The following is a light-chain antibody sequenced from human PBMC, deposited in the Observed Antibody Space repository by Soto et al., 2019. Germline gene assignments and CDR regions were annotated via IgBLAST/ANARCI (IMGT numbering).Light chain of an antibody. CDR1: QGIDNW. CDR3: QQTNSLPLT. CDR2: GAS. Sequence: DIQMTPPTSSVSASVGDRVTITCRASQGIDNWLAWYQKKPGKAPKLLIYGASHLQFGVPSRFSGSGSGTDFTLTISSLQPEDFATYFCQQTNSLPLTFGGGTKVDIK. J-gene: IGKJ4*01. V-gene: IGKV1D-12*01.